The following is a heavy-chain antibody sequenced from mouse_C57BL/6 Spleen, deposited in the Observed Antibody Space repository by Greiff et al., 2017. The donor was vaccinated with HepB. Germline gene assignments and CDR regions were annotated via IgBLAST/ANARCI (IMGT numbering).Heavy chain of an antibody. CDR1: GYTFTSYW. V-gene: IGHV1-7*01. J-gene: IGHJ3*01. CDR3: ARGGYDYDVLAW. CDR2: INPSSGYT. Sequence: QVHVKQSGAELAKPGASVKLSCKASGYTFTSYWMHWVKQRPGQGLEWIGYINPSSGYTKYNQKFKDKATLTADKSSSTAYMQRSSLTYEDSAVYYCARGGYDYDVLAWWGQGTLVTVSA. D-gene: IGHD2-4*01.